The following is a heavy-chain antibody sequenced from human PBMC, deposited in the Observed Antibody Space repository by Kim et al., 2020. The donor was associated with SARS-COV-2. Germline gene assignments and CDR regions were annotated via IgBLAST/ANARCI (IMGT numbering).Heavy chain of an antibody. V-gene: IGHV3-30*04. D-gene: IGHD5-12*01. CDR1: GFTFSSYA. Sequence: GGSLRLSCAASGFTFSSYAMHWVRQAPGKGLEWVAVISYDGSNKYYADSVKGRFTISRDNSKNTLYLQMNSLRAEDTAVYYCARGGRSGYNFFSLVGGWSNPIDYWGQGTLVTVSS. CDR3: ARGGRSGYNFFSLVGGWSNPIDY. J-gene: IGHJ4*02. CDR2: ISYDGSNK.